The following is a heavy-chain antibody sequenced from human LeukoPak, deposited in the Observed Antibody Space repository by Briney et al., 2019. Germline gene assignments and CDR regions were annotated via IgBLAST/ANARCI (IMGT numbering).Heavy chain of an antibody. V-gene: IGHV3-23*01. CDR3: AKVTGAAGATYYFDY. D-gene: IGHD2-15*01. Sequence: GGSLRLSCTASGFTFSSYAMSWVRQAPGKGLEWVSAISGSGGSTYTADPVKGRFTISRDNSKNTLYLQVNSLTAEDTAVYYCAKVTGAAGATYYFDYWGQGTLVTVSS. CDR1: GFTFSSYA. CDR2: ISGSGGST. J-gene: IGHJ4*02.